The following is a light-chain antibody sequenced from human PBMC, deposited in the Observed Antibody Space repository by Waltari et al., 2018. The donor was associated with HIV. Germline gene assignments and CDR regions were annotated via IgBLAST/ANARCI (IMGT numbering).Light chain of an antibody. CDR1: SSDVGGSNY. Sequence: QSALTQPASVSGSPGQSITISCTGTSSDVGGSNYVFWYQQNPGNAPKLMFYEVTNRPPGVSNRFSCSNSGNTSSLTISGLQAEDEADYYCSSYTSSSTQVFGTGTKVTVL. CDR2: EVT. CDR3: SSYTSSSTQV. J-gene: IGLJ1*01. V-gene: IGLV2-14*01.